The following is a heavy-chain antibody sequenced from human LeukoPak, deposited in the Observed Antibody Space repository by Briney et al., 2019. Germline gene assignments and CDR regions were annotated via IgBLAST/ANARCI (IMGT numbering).Heavy chain of an antibody. J-gene: IGHJ4*02. CDR1: GGTFISYA. D-gene: IGHD5-18*01. Sequence: APVKVSCKASGGTFISYAISWVRQAPGQGLEWMGGIIPILGTANYAQKFQGRVTITADESTSTAYMELSSLRSEDTAVYYCATKRGYSYGSPHWGQGTLVTVSS. CDR2: IIPILGTA. V-gene: IGHV1-69*13. CDR3: ATKRGYSYGSPH.